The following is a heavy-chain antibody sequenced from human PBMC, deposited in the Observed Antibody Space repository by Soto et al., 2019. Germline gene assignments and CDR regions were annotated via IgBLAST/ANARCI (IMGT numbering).Heavy chain of an antibody. CDR2: ISYDGSNK. D-gene: IGHD2-2*01. CDR3: ASLEMPYAYYFDY. Sequence: QVQLVESGGGVVQPGRSLRLSCAASGFTFSSYAMHWVRQAPGKGLEWVAVISYDGSNKYYADSVKGRFTISRDNSKNTLYLQMNSLRAEDTAVYYCASLEMPYAYYFDYWGQGTLVTVSS. V-gene: IGHV3-30-3*01. J-gene: IGHJ4*02. CDR1: GFTFSSYA.